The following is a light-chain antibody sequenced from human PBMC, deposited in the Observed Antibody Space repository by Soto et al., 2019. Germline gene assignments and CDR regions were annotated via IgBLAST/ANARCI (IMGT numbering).Light chain of an antibody. CDR2: DAS. Sequence: EIVLTQSPATLSLSPGERATLSCRASQSVSSYLAWYQQKPGQAPRLLIYDASNRATGIPARFSGSGSGTDFTVTLSSLEPEDFAVYYCQQRSNWPPLTFGGGTKVAIK. CDR1: QSVSSY. J-gene: IGKJ4*01. CDR3: QQRSNWPPLT. V-gene: IGKV3-11*01.